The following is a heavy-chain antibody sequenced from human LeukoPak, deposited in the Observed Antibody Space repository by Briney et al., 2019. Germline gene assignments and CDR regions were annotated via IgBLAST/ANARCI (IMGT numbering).Heavy chain of an antibody. CDR3: ARVRSSGWRPNAFDI. CDR2: IWYDGSNK. D-gene: IGHD6-19*01. Sequence: GGSLRLSCEASGFTFSTYWMHWVRQAPGKGLEWVAVIWYDGSNKYYADSVKGRFTISRDNSKNTLYLQMNSLRAEDTAVYYCARVRSSGWRPNAFDIWGQGTMVTVSS. CDR1: GFTFSTYW. V-gene: IGHV3-33*08. J-gene: IGHJ3*02.